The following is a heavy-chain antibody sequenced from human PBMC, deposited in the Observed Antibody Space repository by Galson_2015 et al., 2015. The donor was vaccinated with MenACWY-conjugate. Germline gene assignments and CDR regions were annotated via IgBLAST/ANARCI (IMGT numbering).Heavy chain of an antibody. Sequence: SLRLSCAASGFVFSDYCMHWVRQAPGKGLECVSRICAGGISIMYGDSVRGRFTISRDDAENTLYLQMDGLRADDTAVYFCARGSIGWRGMDIWGQGTTATVSS. J-gene: IGHJ6*02. V-gene: IGHV3-74*03. CDR3: ARGSIGWRGMDI. D-gene: IGHD2-15*01. CDR1: GFVFSDYC. CDR2: ICAGGISI.